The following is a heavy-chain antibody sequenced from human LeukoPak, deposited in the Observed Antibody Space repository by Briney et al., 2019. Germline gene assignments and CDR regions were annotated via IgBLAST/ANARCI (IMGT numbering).Heavy chain of an antibody. D-gene: IGHD1-26*01. CDR3: VPASVGATDY. V-gene: IGHV3-21*01. Sequence: GGSLRLSCVVSGFNVSNNYMSWVRQAPGKGLEWVSSISSSSSYIYYADSVKGRFTISRDNAKNSLYLQMNSLRAEDTAVYYCVPASVGATDYWGQGTLVTVSS. J-gene: IGHJ4*02. CDR1: GFNVSNNY. CDR2: ISSSSSYI.